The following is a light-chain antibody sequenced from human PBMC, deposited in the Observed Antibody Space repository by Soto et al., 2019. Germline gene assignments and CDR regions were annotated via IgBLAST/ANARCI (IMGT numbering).Light chain of an antibody. CDR1: SSDFGGYNY. CDR3: TSYTSSGTRL. J-gene: IGLJ2*01. Sequence: QSALTQPASVSGSPGQSITISCTGTSSDFGGYNYVSWYQQHPGKAPKLMIYEVSNRPSGVSNRFSGSKSGNTASLTISGLQAEAEADYYCTSYTSSGTRLFGGGTKLTVL. CDR2: EVS. V-gene: IGLV2-14*01.